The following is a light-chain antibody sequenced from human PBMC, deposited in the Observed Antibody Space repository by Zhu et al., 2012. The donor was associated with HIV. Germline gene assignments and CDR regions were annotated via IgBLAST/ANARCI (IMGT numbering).Light chain of an antibody. J-gene: IGKJ4*01. Sequence: EVVLTQSPATLSVSPGERATLSCRASQSVSTNLAWYQQKPGQAPRLLIYDASKRATGIPARFSGSGSGTDFTLTISSLEPEDFAVYYCQQRINWRLTFGGGTKVEIK. CDR3: QQRINWRLT. CDR1: QSVSTN. V-gene: IGKV3-11*01. CDR2: DAS.